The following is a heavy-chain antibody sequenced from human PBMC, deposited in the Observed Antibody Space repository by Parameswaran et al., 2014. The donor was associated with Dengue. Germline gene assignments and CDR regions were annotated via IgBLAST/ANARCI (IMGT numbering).Heavy chain of an antibody. V-gene: IGHV1-46*03. D-gene: IGHD3-3*01. Sequence: WVRQAPGQGLEWMGIINPTGGSTSYAQKFQGRVTMTRDTSTSTVYMELSSLRSEDTAVYYCARALKGDLGGMDVWAKDHGHRLL. CDR3: ARALKGDLGGMDV. J-gene: IGHJ6*04. CDR2: INPTGGST.